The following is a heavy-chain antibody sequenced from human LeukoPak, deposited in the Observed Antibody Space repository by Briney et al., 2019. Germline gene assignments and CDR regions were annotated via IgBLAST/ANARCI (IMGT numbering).Heavy chain of an antibody. CDR2: ISSSSSYI. CDR3: ARGQGGIGAFDI. D-gene: IGHD3-16*01. V-gene: IGHV3-21*01. J-gene: IGHJ3*02. Sequence: GGSLRLSCAASGFTFSSYSMNWVRQAPGKGLEWVSSISSSSSYIFYADSVKGRFTISRDNAKNSLYLQMNSLRAEDTAVYYCARGQGGIGAFDIWGQGTMVTVSS. CDR1: GFTFSSYS.